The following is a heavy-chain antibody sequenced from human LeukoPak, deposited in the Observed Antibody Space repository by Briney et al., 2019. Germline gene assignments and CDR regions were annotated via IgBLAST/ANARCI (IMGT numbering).Heavy chain of an antibody. V-gene: IGHV3-53*04. Sequence: GGSLRLSCAASGLTVFSNYMSGVRQAPGKGLEWVSVIYGGGSTYYADSVKGRFTISRHNSKSTLYLEMNSLRPEDTAVYYCARLYGDSYFGYWGQGTLVTVSS. J-gene: IGHJ4*02. CDR3: ARLYGDSYFGY. D-gene: IGHD4-17*01. CDR1: GLTVFSNY. CDR2: IYGGGST.